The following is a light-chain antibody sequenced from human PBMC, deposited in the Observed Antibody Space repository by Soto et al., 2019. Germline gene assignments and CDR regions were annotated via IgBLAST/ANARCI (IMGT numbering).Light chain of an antibody. CDR2: DNS. CDR3: QSYDSSLSGYV. V-gene: IGLV1-40*01. Sequence: QSVLTQPPSVSGAPGQRVTTSCTGSSSNIGTIYDVHWYQQLPGTAPKLLIYDNSNRPSGVPDRFSGSKSGTSASLAITGLQAEDEADYYCQSYDSSLSGYVFGTGTKVTVL. CDR1: SSNIGTIYD. J-gene: IGLJ1*01.